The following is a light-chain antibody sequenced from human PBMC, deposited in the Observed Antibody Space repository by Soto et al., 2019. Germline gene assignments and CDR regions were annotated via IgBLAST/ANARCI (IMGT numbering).Light chain of an antibody. Sequence: IQMTQSPSSLSASIGDRVTISCRASQDISNGLNWFQQKPGKAPRLLIYGASNLETGVPSRFSGSGSGTDFFLTIRSLQSEDIGTYYCQQYDTLPPWTFDQGTKVAIK. CDR1: QDISNG. CDR3: QQYDTLPPWT. J-gene: IGKJ1*01. CDR2: GAS. V-gene: IGKV1-33*01.